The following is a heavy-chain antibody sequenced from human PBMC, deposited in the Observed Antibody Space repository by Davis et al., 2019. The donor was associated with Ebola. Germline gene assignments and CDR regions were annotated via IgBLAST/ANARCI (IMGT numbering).Heavy chain of an antibody. J-gene: IGHJ4*02. CDR2: IDWDDDK. CDR1: GFSLNTGGMS. V-gene: IGHV2-70*13. D-gene: IGHD3-3*01. Sequence: SGPTLVKPTETLTLTCTFSGFSLNTGGMSVTWIRQSPGRALEWLALIDWDDDKFYRSSLKTRLIISKDTSKAQVVLTLTNVDPVDTGTYYCARIFGVGGNLIDYWGQGVLVTVSS. CDR3: ARIFGVGGNLIDY.